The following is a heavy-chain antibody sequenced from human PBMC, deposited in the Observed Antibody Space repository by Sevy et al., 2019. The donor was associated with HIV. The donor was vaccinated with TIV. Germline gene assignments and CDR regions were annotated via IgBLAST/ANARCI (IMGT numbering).Heavy chain of an antibody. Sequence: GGCLRLSCAASGFTFSSYWMHWVRQAPGKGLVWVSRVNSDGSSTSYADPVKGRFTISRDNAKNTLYLQMNSLRAEDTAVYYCARRAAAGTFDYWGQGTLVTVSS. CDR3: ARRAAAGTFDY. V-gene: IGHV3-74*01. CDR2: VNSDGSST. D-gene: IGHD6-13*01. CDR1: GFTFSSYW. J-gene: IGHJ4*02.